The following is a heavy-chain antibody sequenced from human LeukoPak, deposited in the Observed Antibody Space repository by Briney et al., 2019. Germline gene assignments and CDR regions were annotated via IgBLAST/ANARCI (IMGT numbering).Heavy chain of an antibody. D-gene: IGHD3-22*01. CDR1: RVTFSSYS. J-gene: IGHJ3*01. V-gene: IGHV1-69*15. CDR2: IIPVFGTA. CDR3: ARGPRATYYYDSSGFDGAFEV. Sequence: GASVKVSCKASRVTFSSYSVSWVRQAPGQGPEWMGRIIPVFGTANYAQQFHGRVVITADESTSTVHMEMSSLRPDDTAMYYCARGPRATYYYDSSGFDGAFEVWGQGTMVTVSS.